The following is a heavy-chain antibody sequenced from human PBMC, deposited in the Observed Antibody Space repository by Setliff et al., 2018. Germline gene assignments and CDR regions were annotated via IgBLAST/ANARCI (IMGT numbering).Heavy chain of an antibody. CDR3: ARHRAEDYYGSGTIIWGWFDP. J-gene: IGHJ5*02. D-gene: IGHD3-10*01. V-gene: IGHV4-61*08. CDR2: IYYSGST. CDR1: GGSISSGGYY. Sequence: SETLSLTCTVSGGSISSGGYYWSWIRQHPGKGLEWIGYIYYSGSTNYNPSLKSRVTISVDTSKNQFSLKLSSVTAADTAVYYCARHRAEDYYGSGTIIWGWFDPWGQGTLVTVSS.